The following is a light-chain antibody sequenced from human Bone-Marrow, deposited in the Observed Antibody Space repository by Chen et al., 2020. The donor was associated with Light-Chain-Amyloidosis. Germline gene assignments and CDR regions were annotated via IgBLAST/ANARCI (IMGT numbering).Light chain of an antibody. CDR3: QQYNDWPLT. CDR2: DAS. CDR1: QGLNNK. J-gene: IGKJ4*01. V-gene: IGKV3-15*01. Sequence: EIVMTQSPATLSLSPGERATLSCGASQGLNNKLAWYQQKPGQAPWLLIYDASTRATDIPSRFRGSGSGTEFTLTITSLTSEDFALYYCQQYNDWPLTFGGGTKVE.